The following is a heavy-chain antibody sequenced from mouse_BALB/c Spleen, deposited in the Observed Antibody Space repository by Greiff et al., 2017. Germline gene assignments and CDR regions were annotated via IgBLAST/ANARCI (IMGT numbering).Heavy chain of an antibody. J-gene: IGHJ2*01. D-gene: IGHD1-1*01. CDR2: IRNKANGYTT. V-gene: IGHV7-3*02. CDR1: GFTFTDYY. Sequence: EVQLVESGGGLVQPGGSLRLSCATSGFTFTDYYMSWVRQPPGKALEWLGFIRNKANGYTTEYSASVKGRFTISRDNSQSILYLQMNTLRAEDSATYYCARDNYYGRGYFDYWGQGTTLTVSS. CDR3: ARDNYYGRGYFDY.